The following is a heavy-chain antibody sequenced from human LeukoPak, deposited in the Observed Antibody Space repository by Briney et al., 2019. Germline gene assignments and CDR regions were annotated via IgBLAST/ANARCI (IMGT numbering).Heavy chain of an antibody. CDR2: ISGSGGST. J-gene: IGHJ4*02. CDR1: GFTFSSYA. V-gene: IGHV3-23*01. Sequence: GGSLRLSCAASGFTFSSYAMSWVRQAPGKGLEWVSAISGSGGSTYYADSVKGRFTISRDNSKNTLYLQMNSLRAEDTAVYYCAKEVLLWFGELLGYFDYWGQGTLATVSS. D-gene: IGHD3-10*01. CDR3: AKEVLLWFGELLGYFDY.